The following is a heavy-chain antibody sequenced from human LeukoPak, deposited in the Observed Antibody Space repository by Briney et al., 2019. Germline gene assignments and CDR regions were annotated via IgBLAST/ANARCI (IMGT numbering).Heavy chain of an antibody. CDR1: GFTFSSYA. D-gene: IGHD3-22*01. CDR2: ISYDGSNK. V-gene: IGHV3-30-3*01. J-gene: IGHJ4*02. CDR3: ARDPAPAYYYDSSGYSYYFDY. Sequence: GRSLRLSCAASGFTFSSYAMHWVRQAPGKGLEWVAVISYDGSNKYYADSVKGRFTISRDKSKNTLYLQMNSLRAEDTAVYYCARDPAPAYYYDSSGYSYYFDYWGQGTLVTVSS.